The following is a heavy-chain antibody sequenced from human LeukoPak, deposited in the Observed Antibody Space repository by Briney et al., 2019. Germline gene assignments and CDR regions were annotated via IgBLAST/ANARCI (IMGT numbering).Heavy chain of an antibody. J-gene: IGHJ4*02. Sequence: GGSLRLSCAASGFTFGSYAMHWVRQAPGKGLEWVAVISYDGSNKYYADSVKGRFTISRDNSKNTLYLQMNSLRAEDTAVYYCARGPSGYSSGWYFVDYWGQGTLVTVSS. CDR3: ARGPSGYSSGWYFVDY. D-gene: IGHD6-19*01. CDR1: GFTFGSYA. CDR2: ISYDGSNK. V-gene: IGHV3-30-3*01.